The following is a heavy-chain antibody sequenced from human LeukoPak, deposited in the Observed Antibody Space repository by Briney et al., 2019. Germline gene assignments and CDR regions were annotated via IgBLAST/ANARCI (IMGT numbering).Heavy chain of an antibody. Sequence: ASVKVSCKASRYTFTGYYMHWVRQAPGQGLEWMGRINPNSGGTNYAQKFQGRVTMTRDTSISTAYMELSRLRSDDTAVYYCARGIYYYDSSGYYYWGQGTLVTVSS. CDR2: INPNSGGT. J-gene: IGHJ4*02. V-gene: IGHV1-2*06. CDR1: RYTFTGYY. D-gene: IGHD3-22*01. CDR3: ARGIYYYDSSGYYY.